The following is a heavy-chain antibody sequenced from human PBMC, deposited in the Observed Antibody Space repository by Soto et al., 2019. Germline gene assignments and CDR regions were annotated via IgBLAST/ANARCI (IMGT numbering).Heavy chain of an antibody. D-gene: IGHD6-19*01. CDR2: ISSSSSYI. CDR3: ARAPYSCGPYYFVC. Sequence: EVQLVESGGGLVKPGGSLRLSCAASGFTFSSYSMNWVRQAPGKGLEWVSSISSSSSYIYYADSVKGRFTISRDNAKHTLYLQMNSLRAGDMAVYSGARAPYSCGPYYFVCWGQGTLVTVSS. J-gene: IGHJ4*02. V-gene: IGHV3-21*01. CDR1: GFTFSSYS.